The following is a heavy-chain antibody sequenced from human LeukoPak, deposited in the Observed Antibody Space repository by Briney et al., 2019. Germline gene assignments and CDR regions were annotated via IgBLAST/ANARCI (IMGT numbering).Heavy chain of an antibody. CDR3: AREFWEDYGSSYYMDV. D-gene: IGHD3-10*01. CDR1: GGTFSSYA. J-gene: IGHJ6*03. CDR2: IIPIFGTA. Sequence: WASVKVSCKASGGTFSSYAISWVRQAPGQGLEWMGGIIPIFGTANYAQKFQGRVTITADESTSTAYMELSSLRSEDTAVYYCAREFWEDYGSSYYMDVWGKGTTVTISS. V-gene: IGHV1-69*13.